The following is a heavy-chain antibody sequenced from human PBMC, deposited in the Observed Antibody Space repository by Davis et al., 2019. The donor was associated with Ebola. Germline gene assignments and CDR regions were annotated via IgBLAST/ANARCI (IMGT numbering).Heavy chain of an antibody. V-gene: IGHV3-49*04. J-gene: IGHJ6*02. CDR3: TRGHGIAAAGHV. CDR1: GFTFSSYA. CDR2: IRSKAYGETT. Sequence: GESLKISCAASGFTFSSYAMSWVRQAPGKGLEWVGFIRSKAYGETTEYAASVKGRFTISRDDSKSIAYLQMNSLKTEDTAVYYCTRGHGIAAAGHVWGQGTTVTVSS. D-gene: IGHD6-13*01.